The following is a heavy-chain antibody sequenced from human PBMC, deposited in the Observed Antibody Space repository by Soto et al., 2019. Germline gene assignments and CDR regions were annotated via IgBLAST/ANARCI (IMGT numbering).Heavy chain of an antibody. CDR1: GGSISSYY. CDR3: ARVWGYSYGLASDI. CDR2: IYYSGST. D-gene: IGHD5-18*01. J-gene: IGHJ3*02. V-gene: IGHV4-59*12. Sequence: SETLSLTCTVSGGSISSYYWSWIRQPPGKGLEWIGYIYYSGSTYYNPSLKSRVTIPVDTSKNQFSLKLSSVTAADTAVYYCARVWGYSYGLASDIWGQGTMVTVSS.